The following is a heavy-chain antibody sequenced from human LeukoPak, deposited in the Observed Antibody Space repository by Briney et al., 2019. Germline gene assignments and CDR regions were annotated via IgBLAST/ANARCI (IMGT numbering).Heavy chain of an antibody. CDR1: GFNFSSYG. J-gene: IGHJ4*02. V-gene: IGHV3-33*01. CDR3: SRSICTGKTCHPDY. D-gene: IGHD2-8*02. Sequence: GEALRLSCAASGFNFSSYGMQWVRQAPGKGLEWVAFISYDGRNKDYADSVKGRFTISRDNSKNTFYLEMGSLRADDTGVYSCSRSICTGKTCHPDYWGQGTRVTVSS. CDR2: ISYDGRNK.